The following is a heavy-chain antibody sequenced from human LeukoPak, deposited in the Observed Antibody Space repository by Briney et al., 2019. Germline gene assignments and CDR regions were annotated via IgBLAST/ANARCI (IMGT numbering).Heavy chain of an antibody. V-gene: IGHV5-10-1*01. J-gene: IGHJ4*02. CDR2: IDPSDSYT. Sequence: GESLKFSCKRSGYILTINWMRCGRQMPGKGLEWMGRIDPSDSYTNYSPSFQGHVTISADKSISTAYLQLSSMKASDTAMYYCPRSVARNFLYWRRGTLVTVSS. CDR1: GYILTINW. D-gene: IGHD2/OR15-2a*01. CDR3: PRSVARNFLY.